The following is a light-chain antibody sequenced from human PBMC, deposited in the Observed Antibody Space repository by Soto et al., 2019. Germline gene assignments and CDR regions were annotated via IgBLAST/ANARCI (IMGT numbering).Light chain of an antibody. CDR2: DDS. Sequence: SYELTQSPSVSMAPGQTARITCGGNNIGSKSVHWFQQRPGQAPVLVVFDDSDRPSGIPERFSGSKSETTATLTISGVEAGDEADYYCQVWDSNVLHHVFGTGTKVTVL. CDR3: QVWDSNVLHHV. V-gene: IGLV3-21*02. J-gene: IGLJ1*01. CDR1: NIGSKS.